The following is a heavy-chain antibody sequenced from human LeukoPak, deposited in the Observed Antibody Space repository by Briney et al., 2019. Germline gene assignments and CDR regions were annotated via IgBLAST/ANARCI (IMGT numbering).Heavy chain of an antibody. Sequence: GGSLRLSCAASGFTFSSYAMNWVRQAPGKGLEWVSATSGSGSSTYYADSVKGRFTISRDNSKNTLYLQMNSLRAEDTAVYYCAKGRMIVVISPFDYWGQGTLVTVSS. J-gene: IGHJ4*02. V-gene: IGHV3-23*01. D-gene: IGHD3-22*01. CDR3: AKGRMIVVISPFDY. CDR2: TSGSGSST. CDR1: GFTFSSYA.